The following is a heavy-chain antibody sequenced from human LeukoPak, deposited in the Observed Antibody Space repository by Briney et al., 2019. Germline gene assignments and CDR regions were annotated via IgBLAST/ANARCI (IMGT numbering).Heavy chain of an antibody. J-gene: IGHJ4*02. V-gene: IGHV1-2*02. CDR1: GYNLIDHA. Sequence: ASVKVSCKASGYNLIDHALHWVRQAPGQGLEWMGWIKFDDGGTSYGRKFRGRVTMSRDTSVSTAYMELSRLRADDTAVYHCARVHSAAAGPLDYWGQGTLVTVSS. D-gene: IGHD6-13*01. CDR3: ARVHSAAAGPLDY. CDR2: IKFDDGGT.